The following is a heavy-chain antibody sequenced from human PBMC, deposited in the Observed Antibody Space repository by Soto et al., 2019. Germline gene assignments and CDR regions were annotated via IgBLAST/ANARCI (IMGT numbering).Heavy chain of an antibody. Sequence: ESGGGLVQPGGSLRLSCAASGFTVSSNYMSWVRQAPGKGLEWVSVIFTGGSTYYADSVKGRFTISRHSSMNTVYLQMDSLSAEDTAVYYCARDRQSSGWLDAFDIWGQGTMVTVSS. D-gene: IGHD6-19*01. J-gene: IGHJ3*02. CDR1: GFTVSSNY. V-gene: IGHV3-53*04. CDR2: IFTGGST. CDR3: ARDRQSSGWLDAFDI.